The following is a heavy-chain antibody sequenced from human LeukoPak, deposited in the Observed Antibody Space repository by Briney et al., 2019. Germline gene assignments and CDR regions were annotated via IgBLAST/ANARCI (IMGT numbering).Heavy chain of an antibody. J-gene: IGHJ4*02. D-gene: IGHD1-26*01. CDR3: ARGRAVGEVPLPDY. CDR1: GYIFVDYF. V-gene: IGHV1-46*01. CDR2: INANGGGT. Sequence: GASVKVSCKTSGYIFVDYFLHWVRQAPGQGLEWMGLINANGGGTRYAQMFQGRVTMTRDVSTRTVYMELSSLTSEDTALYYCARGRAVGEVPLPDYWGRGTLVTVSS.